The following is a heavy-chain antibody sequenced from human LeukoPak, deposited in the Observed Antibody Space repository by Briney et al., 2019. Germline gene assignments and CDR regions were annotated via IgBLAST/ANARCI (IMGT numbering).Heavy chain of an antibody. CDR2: ISAYNGNT. CDR1: GYTFTSYG. J-gene: IGHJ4*02. CDR3: ERDHLVQLWCQGPPFCDY. Sequence: ASVNVSCKASGYTFTSYGSSWVRQAPGQGLEWMGFISAYNGNTKYAQTLQRRVTMTTDKSTSTAYMELKSLISKATAVYSCERDHLVQLWCQGPPFCDYWGQGTLVTVSS. D-gene: IGHD5-18*01. V-gene: IGHV1-18*01.